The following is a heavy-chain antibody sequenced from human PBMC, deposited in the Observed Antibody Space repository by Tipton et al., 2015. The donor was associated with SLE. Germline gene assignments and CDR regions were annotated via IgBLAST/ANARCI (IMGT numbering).Heavy chain of an antibody. CDR3: ARGMVTWRGAILGVDV. V-gene: IGHV4-59*08. D-gene: IGHD2-21*02. J-gene: IGHJ6*02. Sequence: TLSLTCSVSGGSISSNYWIWIRQPPGKGLEWIGYISDGGGTNHNPSPKSRVTISVDPAKNQFSLRLTSVTAADTAVYYCARGMVTWRGAILGVDVWGQGTTVNVSS. CDR1: GGSISSNY. CDR2: ISDGGGT.